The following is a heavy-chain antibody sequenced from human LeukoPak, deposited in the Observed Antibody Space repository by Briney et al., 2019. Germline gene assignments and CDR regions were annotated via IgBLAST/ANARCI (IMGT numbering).Heavy chain of an antibody. J-gene: IGHJ6*03. Sequence: GGSLRLSCAASGFTFDDYAMHWARQAPGKGLEWVSLISWDGGSTYYADSVKGRFTISRDNSKNSLYLQMNSLRAEDTALYYRAKEGIAAAGSENYYYYMDVWGKGTTVTVSS. CDR1: GFTFDDYA. D-gene: IGHD6-13*01. CDR2: ISWDGGST. CDR3: AKEGIAAAGSENYYYYMDV. V-gene: IGHV3-43D*03.